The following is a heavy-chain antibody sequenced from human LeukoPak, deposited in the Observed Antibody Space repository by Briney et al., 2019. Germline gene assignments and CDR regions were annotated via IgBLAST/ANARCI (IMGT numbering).Heavy chain of an antibody. CDR2: IRYDGSNK. Sequence: PGGSLRLSCAASGFTFSSYGMHWVRQAPGKGLEWVAFIRYDGSNKYYADSVKGRFTISRDNSKNTLYLQMNSLRAEDTAVYYCARGSDYDYVWGSYRIFDYWGQGTLVTVSS. CDR1: GFTFSSYG. CDR3: ARGSDYDYVWGSYRIFDY. J-gene: IGHJ4*02. D-gene: IGHD3-16*02. V-gene: IGHV3-30*02.